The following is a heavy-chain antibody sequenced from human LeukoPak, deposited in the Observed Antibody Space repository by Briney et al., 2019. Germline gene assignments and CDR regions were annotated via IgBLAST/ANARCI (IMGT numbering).Heavy chain of an antibody. Sequence: ASVKVSCKASGGTFSSYAISWVRQAPGQGLEWMGGIIPIFGTANYAQKFQGRVTITADESTSTAYMELSSLRSEDTAVYYCAREGTGSSWSLDYWGQGTLVTVSS. J-gene: IGHJ4*02. CDR3: AREGTGSSWSLDY. V-gene: IGHV1-69*13. CDR2: IIPIFGTA. CDR1: GGTFSSYA. D-gene: IGHD6-13*01.